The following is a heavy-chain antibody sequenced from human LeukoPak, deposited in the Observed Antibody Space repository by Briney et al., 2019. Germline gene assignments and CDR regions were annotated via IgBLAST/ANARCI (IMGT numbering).Heavy chain of an antibody. CDR3: ARQGQAPLGY. CDR1: GFTFSSYG. Sequence: GGSLRLSCAASGFTFSSYGMNWVRQAPGKGLEWVSGISGDAGRTYYADSVKGRFTIYRDSSKNTLYLQMGSLRAEDTAVYYCARQGQAPLGYWGQGTLVTVSS. V-gene: IGHV3-23*01. J-gene: IGHJ4*02. D-gene: IGHD7-27*01. CDR2: ISGDAGRT.